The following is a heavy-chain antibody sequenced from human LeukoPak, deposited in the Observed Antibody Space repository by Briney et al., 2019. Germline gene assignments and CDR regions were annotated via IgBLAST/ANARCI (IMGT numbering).Heavy chain of an antibody. V-gene: IGHV1-2*06. CDR1: GYTFSGYY. J-gene: IGHJ4*01. Sequence: GASVKVSCKASGYTFSGYYLHWVRQAPGQGLEWMGHIDPNSGGTKYAQKFQGRVTMTGDTSTTSAYMELSSLIFDDTAVYYCARDLGYGYGSVWHKYFDYWGHGTLVTVSS. CDR3: ARDLGYGYGSVWHKYFDY. D-gene: IGHD5-18*01. CDR2: IDPNSGGT.